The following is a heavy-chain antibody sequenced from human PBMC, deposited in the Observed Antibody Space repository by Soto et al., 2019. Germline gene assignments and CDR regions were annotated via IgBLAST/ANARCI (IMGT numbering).Heavy chain of an antibody. J-gene: IGHJ4*02. CDR1: GGSISSSSYY. CDR3: ANALNHYGDYDYFDY. CDR2: IYYSGST. V-gene: IGHV4-39*01. Sequence: QLQLQESGPGLVKPSETLSLTCTVSGGSISSSSYYWGWIRQPPGKGLEWIGSIYYSGSTYYNPSLKSRVTISVDPSKNQFSLKLSSVTAADTAVYYCANALNHYGDYDYFDYWGQGTLVTVSS. D-gene: IGHD4-17*01.